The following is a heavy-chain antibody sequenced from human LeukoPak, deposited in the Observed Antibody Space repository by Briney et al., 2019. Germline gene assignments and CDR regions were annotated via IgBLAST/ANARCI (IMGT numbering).Heavy chain of an antibody. Sequence: SETLSLSCTVSGGSITTHHWNWIRQTPGKGLEWIGYVFDSERTKENPSLKSRVTVSADTSKNQLSLRLSSVTAADTAVYYCTTIKRGNIFGYFDFWAQGILVTVSS. CDR3: TTIKRGNIFGYFDF. V-gene: IGHV4-59*11. D-gene: IGHD5-18*01. CDR1: GGSITTHH. CDR2: VFDSERT. J-gene: IGHJ4*02.